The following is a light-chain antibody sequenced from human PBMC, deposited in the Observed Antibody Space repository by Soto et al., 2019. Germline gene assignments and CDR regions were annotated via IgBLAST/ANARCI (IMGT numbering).Light chain of an antibody. CDR1: QTISNY. Sequence: DIQMTHSPSSLSASVVDRVTITCRPSQTISNYLNWYQQKPGKAPKFLIYAASTLQNGVPSRFRRRTTGADCTLTLNDLQPEDFATYYCKQSYSFPYTVGQGTNLEI. CDR3: KQSYSFPYT. CDR2: AAS. J-gene: IGKJ2*01. V-gene: IGKV1-39*01.